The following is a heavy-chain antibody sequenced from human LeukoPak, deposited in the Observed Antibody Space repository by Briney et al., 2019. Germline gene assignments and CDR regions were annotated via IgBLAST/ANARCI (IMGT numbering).Heavy chain of an antibody. Sequence: ASETLSLTCTVSGGSIDSNSWTWIRQPPGKGLEWIGHIYYSGSTNYNPSLKSRVTISVDTSKNQFSLKLSSVTAADTAVYYCASGRDLLTYFQHWDQGTLVTVSS. D-gene: IGHD1-26*01. CDR3: ASGRDLLTYFQH. CDR2: IYYSGST. CDR1: GGSIDSNS. V-gene: IGHV4-59*01. J-gene: IGHJ1*01.